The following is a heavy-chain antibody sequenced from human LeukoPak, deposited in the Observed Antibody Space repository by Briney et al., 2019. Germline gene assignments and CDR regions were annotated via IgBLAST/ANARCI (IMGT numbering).Heavy chain of an antibody. Sequence: SETLSLTCTVSGYSISSGYYWGWIRQPPGKGLEWIGSIYHSGSTYYNPSLKSRVTTSVDTSKNQFSLKLSSVTAADTAVYYCARVLVGATSYFDYWGQGTLVTVSS. D-gene: IGHD1-26*01. CDR2: IYHSGST. V-gene: IGHV4-38-2*02. CDR1: GYSISSGYY. CDR3: ARVLVGATSYFDY. J-gene: IGHJ4*02.